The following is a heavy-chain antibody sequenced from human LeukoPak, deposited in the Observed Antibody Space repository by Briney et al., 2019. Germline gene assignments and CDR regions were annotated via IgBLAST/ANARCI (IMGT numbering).Heavy chain of an antibody. CDR3: AKVKRTPTTFIGVVPAAFGY. D-gene: IGHD2-2*01. CDR2: ISGSGGST. Sequence: GGSLRLSCAPSGLTFSSYAMSWVRQAPRRGVEWVSAISGSGGSTYYARSVKGRFPISRDNSKNTLYLQMNSLRAEDTAVYYCAKVKRTPTTFIGVVPAAFGYWGQGTLVTAAS. V-gene: IGHV3-23*01. CDR1: GLTFSSYA. J-gene: IGHJ4*02.